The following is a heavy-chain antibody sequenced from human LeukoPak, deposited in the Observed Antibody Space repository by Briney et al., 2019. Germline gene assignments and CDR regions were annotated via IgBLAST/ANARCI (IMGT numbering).Heavy chain of an antibody. D-gene: IGHD3-10*01. V-gene: IGHV3-23*01. J-gene: IGHJ3*02. CDR2: ISGSGGST. Sequence: SGGSLRLSCAASGFTFSSYAMSWVRQAPGKGLEWVSAISGSGGSTYYADSVMGRFTISRDNSKNTLYLQMNSLRAEDTAVYYCAKELWFGESHIDNAFDIWGQGTMVTVSS. CDR1: GFTFSSYA. CDR3: AKELWFGESHIDNAFDI.